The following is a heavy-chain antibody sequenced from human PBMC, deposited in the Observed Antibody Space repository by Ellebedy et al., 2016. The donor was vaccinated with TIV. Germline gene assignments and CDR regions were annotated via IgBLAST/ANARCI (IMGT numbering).Heavy chain of an antibody. V-gene: IGHV3-7*01. D-gene: IGHD4-17*01. Sequence: GESLKISCAATGFSFRSYWMSWVRQAPGKGLEWVANIYQDGSVQYYLDSLKGRFTISRDNAINSLFLQMNSLRAGDMAVYYCARRGSYGDYAVQVNSWFDRWGRGTLVTVSS. CDR2: IYQDGSVQ. CDR1: GFSFRSYW. J-gene: IGHJ5*02. CDR3: ARRGSYGDYAVQVNSWFDR.